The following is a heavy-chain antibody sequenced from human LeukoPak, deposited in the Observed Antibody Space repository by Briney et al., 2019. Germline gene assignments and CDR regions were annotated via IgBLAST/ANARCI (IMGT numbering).Heavy chain of an antibody. Sequence: ASVKVSCKASGYTFTGYYMHWVRQAPGQGLEWMGWINPNSGGTNYAQKFQGRVTMTGDTSISTAYMELSRLRSDDTAVYYCARDRPGDILTGYGDYWGQGTLVTVSS. J-gene: IGHJ4*02. V-gene: IGHV1-2*02. CDR3: ARDRPGDILTGYGDY. D-gene: IGHD3-9*01. CDR1: GYTFTGYY. CDR2: INPNSGGT.